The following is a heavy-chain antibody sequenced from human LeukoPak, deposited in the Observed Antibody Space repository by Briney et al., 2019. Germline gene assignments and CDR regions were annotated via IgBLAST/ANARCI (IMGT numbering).Heavy chain of an antibody. CDR3: ARVRVGAYDFEY. D-gene: IGHD3-10*01. V-gene: IGHV3-74*01. J-gene: IGHJ4*02. Sequence: GGSLRLSCAASGFTFSYYWMHWVRQAPGEGPVWVSRINPDGSTTTYADSVKGRFTISRDNAKNTLYLQMNSLRAEDTAVYYCARVRVGAYDFEYWGQGALVTVSS. CDR2: INPDGSTT. CDR1: GFTFSYYW.